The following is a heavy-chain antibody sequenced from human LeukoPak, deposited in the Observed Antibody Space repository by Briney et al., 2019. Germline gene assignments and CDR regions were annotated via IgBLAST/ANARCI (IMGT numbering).Heavy chain of an antibody. CDR3: AKDSRNYDFWSGYPLDY. CDR1: GFSVSSNY. V-gene: IGHV3-30*18. J-gene: IGHJ4*02. Sequence: PGGSLRLSCRVSGFSVSSNYMTWFRQAPGKGLEWVALTSYDGSNKYYADSVKGRFTISRDNSKNTLYLQMNSLRAEDTAVYYCAKDSRNYDFWSGYPLDYWGQGTLVTVSS. CDR2: TSYDGSNK. D-gene: IGHD3-3*01.